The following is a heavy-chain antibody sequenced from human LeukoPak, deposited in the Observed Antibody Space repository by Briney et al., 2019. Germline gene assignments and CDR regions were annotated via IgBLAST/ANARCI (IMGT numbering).Heavy chain of an antibody. J-gene: IGHJ6*02. D-gene: IGHD7-27*01. CDR2: INHSGST. CDR1: GGSFSGYY. Sequence: PSETLSLTCAVYGGSFSGYYWSWIRQPPGKGLEWIGEINHSGSTNYNPSLKSRVTISVDTSKNQFSLKPSSVTAADTAVYYCARLGFSPIWGQGTTVTVSS. CDR3: ARLGFSPI. V-gene: IGHV4-34*01.